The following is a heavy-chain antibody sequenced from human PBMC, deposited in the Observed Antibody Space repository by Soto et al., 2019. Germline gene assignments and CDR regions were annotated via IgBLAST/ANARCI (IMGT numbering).Heavy chain of an antibody. CDR1: RFTFSDYY. J-gene: IGHJ4*02. Sequence: PGGSLRLSYAASRFTFSDYYMSWIRQAPGKGLEWVSYISSSRSTIYYADSVKGRFTISRDNAKNSLYLQMNSLRAEDTAVYYCARGSSWYPLCDYWGQGTLVTVSS. CDR3: ARGSSWYPLCDY. V-gene: IGHV3-11*01. D-gene: IGHD6-13*01. CDR2: ISSSRSTI.